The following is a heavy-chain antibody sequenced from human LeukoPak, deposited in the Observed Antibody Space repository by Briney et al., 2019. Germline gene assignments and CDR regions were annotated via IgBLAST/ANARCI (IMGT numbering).Heavy chain of an antibody. CDR1: GGSISSYY. V-gene: IGHV4-4*07. D-gene: IGHD3-16*01. CDR2: IYASGST. CDR3: ARVCVGGRSCMDV. J-gene: IGHJ6*03. Sequence: SETLSLTCTVSGGSISSYYWSWIRQPAGKGLEWIGRIYASGSTNYNPSLKSRVTMSVDTSRNQFSLQLSSVTAADMAVYYCARVCVGGRSCMDVWGKGTTVTISS.